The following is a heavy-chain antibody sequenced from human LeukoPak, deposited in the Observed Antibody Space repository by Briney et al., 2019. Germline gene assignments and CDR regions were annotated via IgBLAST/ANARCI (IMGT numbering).Heavy chain of an antibody. J-gene: IGHJ6*02. CDR3: AKVSRASIAVAGNHYYYGMDV. CDR2: ISGDGSST. D-gene: IGHD6-19*01. CDR1: GFTFSTYW. Sequence: PGGSLRLSCAASGFTFSTYWMHWVRQAPGKGLVWVSRISGDGSSTYYADSVKGRFTISRDNSKNTLYLQMNSLRAEDTAVYYCAKVSRASIAVAGNHYYYGMDVWGQGTTVTVSS. V-gene: IGHV3-74*01.